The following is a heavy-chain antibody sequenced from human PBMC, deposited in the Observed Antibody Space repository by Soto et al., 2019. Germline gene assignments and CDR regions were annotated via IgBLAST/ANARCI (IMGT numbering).Heavy chain of an antibody. CDR1: VFTFHTYA. CDR2: ISASGDST. V-gene: IGHV3-23*01. J-gene: IGHJ6*02. D-gene: IGHD1-7*01. CDR3: SKGTGTTRLYSMDV. Sequence: GSLRLSCVVTVFTFHTYALNWVREAPVNVLEWVSGISASGDSTYYADSLKGRFTISRDNSKNTLYLQMNSLRAEDTAIYYCSKGTGTTRLYSMDVWGQGTTVTVSS.